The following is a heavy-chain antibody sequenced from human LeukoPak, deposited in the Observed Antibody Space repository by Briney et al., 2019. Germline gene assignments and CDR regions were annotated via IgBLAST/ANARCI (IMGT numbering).Heavy chain of an antibody. CDR3: AKDFGGGSWCVDY. Sequence: PGGSLRLSCEVSGFTFSTYGMHWVRQAPGKGLEWVAFIRHDESKKNYGDSVKGRFTISRDNSKNTVFLQMNSLRAEDTAVYYCAKDFGGGSWCVDYWGQGTLVTVSS. CDR2: IRHDESKK. J-gene: IGHJ4*02. D-gene: IGHD2-15*01. V-gene: IGHV3-30*02. CDR1: GFTFSTYG.